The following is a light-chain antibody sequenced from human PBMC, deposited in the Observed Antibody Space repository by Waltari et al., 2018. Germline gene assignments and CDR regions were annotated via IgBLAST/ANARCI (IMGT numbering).Light chain of an antibody. CDR3: QQYYSVPLT. CDR1: QTISYSSNNQNY. CDR2: WAS. J-gene: IGKJ1*01. V-gene: IGKV4-1*01. Sequence: DIVMTQSPDSLAVSLGERATINCTSIQTISYSSNNQNYLAWYQKKPGQPPRLLISWASSRESGVPDRFSGSGSGTDFTLTISSLQVEDVAIYYCQQYYSVPLTFGQGTKVGIK.